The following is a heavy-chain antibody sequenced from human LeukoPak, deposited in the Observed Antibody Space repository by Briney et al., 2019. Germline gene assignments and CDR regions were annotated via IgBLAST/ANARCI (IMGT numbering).Heavy chain of an antibody. Sequence: KNGESLKISCKGSGYSFTSYWIGWVRQMPGKGLKWVGIIYSGDCDARYSPSFQGQVTISADKSISTVYLQWSSLKASDTAMYYCARRRELYSGSYYSFHHWGQGTLVTVSS. CDR2: IYSGDCDA. CDR1: GYSFTSYW. D-gene: IGHD1-26*01. V-gene: IGHV5-51*01. CDR3: ARRRELYSGSYYSFHH. J-gene: IGHJ4*02.